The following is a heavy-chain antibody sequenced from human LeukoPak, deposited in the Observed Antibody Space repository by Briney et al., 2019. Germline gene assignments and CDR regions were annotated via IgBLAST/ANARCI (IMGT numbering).Heavy chain of an antibody. J-gene: IGHJ4*02. Sequence: ASVKVSCKASGYTFTSYYMHWVRQAPGQGLEWMGIINPSGGSTSYAQKFQGRITMTRDTSISTAYMELNNLISDDTAVYYCARGMGSGTYRRFDFWGQGTLVTVSS. V-gene: IGHV1-46*01. CDR2: INPSGGST. D-gene: IGHD3-10*01. CDR3: ARGMGSGTYRRFDF. CDR1: GYTFTSYY.